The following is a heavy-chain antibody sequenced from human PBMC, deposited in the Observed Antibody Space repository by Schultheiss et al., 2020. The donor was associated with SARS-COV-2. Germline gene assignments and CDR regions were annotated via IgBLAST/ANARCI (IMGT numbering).Heavy chain of an antibody. Sequence: SVKVSCKASGGTFSSYAISWVRQAPGQGLEWMGGIIPIFGTANYAQKFQGRVTITADESTSTAYMELSGLRSDDTAVYYCASLATIKKIDYYYYGMDVWGQGTTVTVSS. J-gene: IGHJ6*02. D-gene: IGHD5-24*01. CDR1: GGTFSSYA. CDR2: IIPIFGTA. CDR3: ASLATIKKIDYYYYGMDV. V-gene: IGHV1-69*13.